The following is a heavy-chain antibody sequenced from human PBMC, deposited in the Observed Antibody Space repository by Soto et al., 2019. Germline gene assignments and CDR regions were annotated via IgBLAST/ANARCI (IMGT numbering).Heavy chain of an antibody. V-gene: IGHV4-61*01. J-gene: IGHJ4*02. D-gene: IGHD5-18*01. CDR2: ISSSGST. CDR3: ARDIRGYSRAFDY. CDR1: GDSVSSDSYY. Sequence: ASETLSLTCTVSGDSVSSDSYYWTWIRQPPGKGLEWIGYISSSGSTKYNPSLKSRVTISPDTSSNQFSLELTSVTAADTAIYYCARDIRGYSRAFDYWGQGTLVTVSS.